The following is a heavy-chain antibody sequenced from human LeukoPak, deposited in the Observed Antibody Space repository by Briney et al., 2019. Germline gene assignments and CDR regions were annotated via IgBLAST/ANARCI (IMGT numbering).Heavy chain of an antibody. D-gene: IGHD5-24*01. V-gene: IGHV1-69*05. CDR1: GGTFNSYA. Sequence: SVKLSCKASGGTFNSYAISWVRQAPGQGLEWMGGIIPIFGTANYAQKFQGRVTITTDESTSTAYMELSSLRSEDTAVYYCARGRGLQFDSYRYSFDYWGQGTLVTVSS. CDR3: ARGRGLQFDSYRYSFDY. CDR2: IIPIFGTA. J-gene: IGHJ4*02.